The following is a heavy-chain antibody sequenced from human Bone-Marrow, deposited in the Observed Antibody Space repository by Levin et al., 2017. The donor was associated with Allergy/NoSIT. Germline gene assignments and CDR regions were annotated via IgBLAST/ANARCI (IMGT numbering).Heavy chain of an antibody. V-gene: IGHV3-23*01. CDR1: GFTFSAHA. D-gene: IGHD3-3*01. Sequence: GESLKISCVVSGFTFSAHAMTWVRQAPGKGLQWVSDISASGTSTYYADSVKGRFTVSRDNSKSTLSLQMHDLRAADTAIYYCGKRDLTSWGQGTLVTVSS. CDR2: ISASGTST. J-gene: IGHJ5*02. CDR3: GKRDLTS.